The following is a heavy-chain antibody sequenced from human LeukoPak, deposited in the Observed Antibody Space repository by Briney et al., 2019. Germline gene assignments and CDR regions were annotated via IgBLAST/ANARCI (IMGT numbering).Heavy chain of an antibody. CDR1: GGTFSSYA. D-gene: IGHD6-13*01. CDR2: IIPIFGTA. CDR3: ARAVYSSSWFESYFDY. J-gene: IGHJ4*02. V-gene: IGHV1-69*13. Sequence: GASVKVSCKASGGTFSSYAISWVRQAPGQGLEWMGGIIPIFGTANYAQKFQGRVTITADESTSTAYVELSSLTSEDTAVYYCARAVYSSSWFESYFDYWGQGTLVTVSS.